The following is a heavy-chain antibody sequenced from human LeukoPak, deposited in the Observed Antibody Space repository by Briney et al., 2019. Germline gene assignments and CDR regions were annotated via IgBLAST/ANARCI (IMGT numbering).Heavy chain of an antibody. V-gene: IGHV3-11*01. J-gene: IGHJ4*02. CDR3: AKDNRIVGARYFDY. CDR2: ISSSGSTI. D-gene: IGHD1-26*01. CDR1: GFTFSDYY. Sequence: PGGSLRLSCAASGFTFSDYYMSWIRQAPGKGLEWVSYISSSGSTIYYAGSVKGRFTISRDNSKNTLYLQMNSLRAEDTAVYYCAKDNRIVGARYFDYWGQGTLVTVSS.